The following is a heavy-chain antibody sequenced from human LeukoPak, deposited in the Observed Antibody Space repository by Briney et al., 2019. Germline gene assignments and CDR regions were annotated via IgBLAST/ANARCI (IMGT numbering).Heavy chain of an antibody. J-gene: IGHJ4*02. D-gene: IGHD6-6*01. CDR3: AGDAPAFGFYSSSLGY. CDR1: GFTFSNYG. Sequence: PGGSLRLSCSASGFTFSNYGMHWVRQAPGRGLEWVAAIWYDGINKYYADSVKGRFTISRDTSKSTLYLQMTSLSAEDTAVYYCAGDAPAFGFYSSSLGYWGQGTPVTVSS. V-gene: IGHV3-33*08. CDR2: IWYDGINK.